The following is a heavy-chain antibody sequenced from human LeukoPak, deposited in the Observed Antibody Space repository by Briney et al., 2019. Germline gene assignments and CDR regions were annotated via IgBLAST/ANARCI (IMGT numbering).Heavy chain of an antibody. V-gene: IGHV4-34*01. CDR2: INRSGST. J-gene: IGHJ3*02. CDR1: GGSFGGYY. D-gene: IGHD5-24*01. Sequence: PSETLSLTCAVYGGSFGGYYWSWIRQPPGKGLEWIGEINRSGSTNYNLSLKSRVTISVDTSKNQFSLKLSSVTAADTAVYYCARREAAFDIWGQGTMITVSS. CDR3: ARREAAFDI.